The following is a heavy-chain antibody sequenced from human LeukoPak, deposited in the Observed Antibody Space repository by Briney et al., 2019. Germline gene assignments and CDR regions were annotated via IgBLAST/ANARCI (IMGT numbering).Heavy chain of an antibody. J-gene: IGHJ4*02. CDR2: IRYDGSRK. D-gene: IGHD4-17*01. Sequence: GGSLRLSCAASGFTFGTYGMHWVRQAPGKGLEWVAFIRYDGSRKYLADSVKGRFTISRDNSKNTLYLQMNNLRAEDTAVYYCAKDSTGITTVTGDGYWGQGTLVTVSS. CDR3: AKDSTGITTVTGDGY. V-gene: IGHV3-30*02. CDR1: GFTFGTYG.